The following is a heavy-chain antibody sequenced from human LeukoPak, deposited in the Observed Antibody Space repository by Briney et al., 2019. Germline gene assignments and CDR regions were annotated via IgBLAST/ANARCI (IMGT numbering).Heavy chain of an antibody. CDR2: ISVSGGSST. CDR1: GFIFSSYA. Sequence: GGSLRLSCAASGFIFSSYAMSWVRQAPGKGVEWVSAISVSGGSSTYYADSVKGRFTVSRDNSKNTLYVQMNSLRAEDTAVYYCAKGRRWELPLDYWGQGTLVTVSS. V-gene: IGHV3-23*01. J-gene: IGHJ4*02. D-gene: IGHD1-26*01. CDR3: AKGRRWELPLDY.